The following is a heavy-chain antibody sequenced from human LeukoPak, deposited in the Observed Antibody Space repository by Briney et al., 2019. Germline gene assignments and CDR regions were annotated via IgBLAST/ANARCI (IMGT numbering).Heavy chain of an antibody. CDR2: INPSGGTT. D-gene: IGHD3-3*01. V-gene: IGHV1-46*03. CDR3: AGTPYYDFWSGDFDY. J-gene: IGHJ4*02. Sequence: ASVKVSCKASGYTFTSYYFHWVRQAPGQGLEWMGIINPSGGTTSYAQKFQGRVTMTRDTSTSTVYMELSSLRSEDTAVYYCAGTPYYDFWSGDFDYWGQGTLVTVSS. CDR1: GYTFTSYY.